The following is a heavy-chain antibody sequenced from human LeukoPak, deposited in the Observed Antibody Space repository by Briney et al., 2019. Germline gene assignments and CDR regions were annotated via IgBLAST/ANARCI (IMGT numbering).Heavy chain of an antibody. CDR1: GYTFTSYG. CDR3: ARGGSLLWFGAALFDP. Sequence: ASVKVSCKASGYTFTSYGISWVRQAPGQGLEWMGWISAYHGNTNYAQKLQGRVTMTTDTSTSTAYMELRSLRSDDTAVYYCARGGSLLWFGAALFDPWGQGTLVTVSS. J-gene: IGHJ5*02. CDR2: ISAYHGNT. V-gene: IGHV1-18*01. D-gene: IGHD3-10*01.